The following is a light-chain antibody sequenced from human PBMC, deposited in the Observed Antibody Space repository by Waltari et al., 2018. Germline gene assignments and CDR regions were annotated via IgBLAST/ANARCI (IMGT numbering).Light chain of an antibody. CDR3: CSYAGGYSWV. CDR1: SSDVGGYNY. CDR2: DVS. V-gene: IGLV2-11*01. J-gene: IGLJ3*02. Sequence: QSALTQPRSVSGSPGPSVTISCTGTSSDVGGYNYVSWYQQHPVKAPNLMIYDVSKRPSGVPDRFSGSKSGNTASLTISGLQAEDEADYYCCSYAGGYSWVFGGGTKLTVL.